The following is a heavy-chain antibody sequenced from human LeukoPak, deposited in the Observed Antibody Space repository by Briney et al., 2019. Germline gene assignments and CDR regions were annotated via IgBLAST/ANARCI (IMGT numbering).Heavy chain of an antibody. CDR2: IYHNGNT. CDR3: ARDSGVSNNGIDV. D-gene: IGHD3-10*01. V-gene: IGHV4-39*07. J-gene: IGHJ6*02. Sequence: SETLSLTCTVSGASITSSGVYWVWIRQPPRKGLEWIGSIYHNGNTYYNPSLKIRVTMSVDTSKKQFSLKLRSVTAADTAMYYCARDSGVSNNGIDVWGQGTTVTVSS. CDR1: GASITSSGVY.